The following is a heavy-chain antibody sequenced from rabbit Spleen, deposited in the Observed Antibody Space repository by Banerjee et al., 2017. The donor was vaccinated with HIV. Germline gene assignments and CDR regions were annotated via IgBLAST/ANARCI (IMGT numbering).Heavy chain of an antibody. CDR2: IGAGSGNT. Sequence: QSLEESGGGLVQPGGSLTLTCKASGFSFSSGYYMSWVRQAPGKGLEWIGCIGAGSGNTYYASWAKGRFTISKTSSTTVTLQVTSRTAADTATYFCARDTGSSFSSYGMDLWGQGTLVTVS. J-gene: IGHJ6*01. CDR1: GFSFSSGYY. D-gene: IGHD8-1*01. CDR3: ARDTGSSFSSYGMDL. V-gene: IGHV1S40*01.